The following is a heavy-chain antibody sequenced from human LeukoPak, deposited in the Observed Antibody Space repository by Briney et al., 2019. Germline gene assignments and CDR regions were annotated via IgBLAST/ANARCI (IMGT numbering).Heavy chain of an antibody. CDR2: IIPIFGTA. Sequence: ASVKVSCKASGGTFSSYAISWVRQAPGQGLEWMGGIIPIFGTANYAQKFQGRVTITADESTSTAYMELSSLRSEDTAVYYCARASITMVRGVIYYYYMDVWGKGTTVTISS. CDR3: ARASITMVRGVIYYYYMDV. V-gene: IGHV1-69*13. J-gene: IGHJ6*03. CDR1: GGTFSSYA. D-gene: IGHD3-10*01.